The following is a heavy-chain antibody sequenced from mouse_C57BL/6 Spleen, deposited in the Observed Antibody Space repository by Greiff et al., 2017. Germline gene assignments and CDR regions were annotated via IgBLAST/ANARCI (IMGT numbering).Heavy chain of an antibody. D-gene: IGHD3-2*02. CDR2: IDPEDGET. V-gene: IGHV14-2*01. J-gene: IGHJ3*01. CDR1: GFNFKDYY. Sequence: VQLKQSGAELVKPGASVKLSCTASGFNFKDYYMHWVKQRAEQGLEWIGSIDPEDGETNYAPKFQGNATITADTSSNTSYLQLSSLTSEDTAVYYCASLDCSGYADWGQGTLVTVSA. CDR3: ASLDCSGYAD.